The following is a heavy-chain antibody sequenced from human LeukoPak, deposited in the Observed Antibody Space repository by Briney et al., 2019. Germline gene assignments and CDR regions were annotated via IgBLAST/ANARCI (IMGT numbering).Heavy chain of an antibody. CDR2: IYYSGST. CDR3: ARVGGTNYFYYGMDV. J-gene: IGHJ6*02. Sequence: TSETLSLTCTVSGGSISSYYWSWIRQPPGKGLEWIGYIYYSGSTNYNPSLKSRVTISVDTSKNQFSLKLSSVTAADTAVYYCARVGGTNYFYYGMDVWGQGTTVTVSS. D-gene: IGHD1-26*01. CDR1: GGSISSYY. V-gene: IGHV4-59*01.